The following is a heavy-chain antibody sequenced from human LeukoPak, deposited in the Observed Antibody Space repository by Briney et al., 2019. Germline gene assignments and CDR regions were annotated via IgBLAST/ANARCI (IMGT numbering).Heavy chain of an antibody. Sequence: SETLSLTCTVSGGSIRSGDYYWSWIRQPPEKGLEWIGYTYYSGSTYYNPSLKNRVSISVDTSKNQFSLNLSSETAADTAVYYCARPYYYDSRIDPWGQGTLVTVSS. CDR1: GGSIRSGDYY. V-gene: IGHV4-30-4*01. CDR2: TYYSGST. J-gene: IGHJ5*02. D-gene: IGHD3-22*01. CDR3: ARPYYYDSRIDP.